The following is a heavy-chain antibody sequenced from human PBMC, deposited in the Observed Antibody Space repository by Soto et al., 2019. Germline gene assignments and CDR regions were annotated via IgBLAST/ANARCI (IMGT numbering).Heavy chain of an antibody. Sequence: EVQLVESGGGLVQPGGSLRLSCAASGFTLSTYGMHWVRQATGKGLGWVAALSFAGDTYYPGSVKGRFSASREGAKNSLYLQMNSLTAGDTAVYYCANGPYSASGYYYMDVWGKGTTVTVSS. D-gene: IGHD2-15*01. CDR1: GFTLSTYG. J-gene: IGHJ6*03. V-gene: IGHV3-13*01. CDR3: ANGPYSASGYYYMDV. CDR2: LSFAGDT.